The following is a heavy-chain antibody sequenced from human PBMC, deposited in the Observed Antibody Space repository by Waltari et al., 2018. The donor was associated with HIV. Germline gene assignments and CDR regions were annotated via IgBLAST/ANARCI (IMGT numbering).Heavy chain of an antibody. CDR3: ARGGTRDAYNYRYFDL. Sequence: EVQLLESGGGLVQPGGSLRLSCAASGFTVSAGYMTWVRQAPGKGLELVSVLFAGGPTYYADSVKGRFTITRDNSKNTLYLQMNSLRPEDTAVYFCARGGTRDAYNYRYFDLWGRGALVTVSS. CDR1: GFTVSAGY. V-gene: IGHV3-66*02. D-gene: IGHD3-16*01. CDR2: LFAGGPT. J-gene: IGHJ2*01.